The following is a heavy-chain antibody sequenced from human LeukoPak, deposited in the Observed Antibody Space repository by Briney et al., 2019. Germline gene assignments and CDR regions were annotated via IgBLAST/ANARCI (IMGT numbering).Heavy chain of an antibody. CDR1: GFSFSVYA. D-gene: IGHD2-21*02. CDR3: AKDRGDLPPYFDY. CDR2: IRNDGSNE. J-gene: IGHJ4*02. V-gene: IGHV3-30*02. Sequence: QSEGSLRLSCAASGFSFSVYAMHWVRQAQGKGLEWVAFIRNDGSNENYADSVKGRFTISRDKSKNTLYLQMNSLRAEDTAVYYCAKDRGDLPPYFDYWGQGTLVTVSS.